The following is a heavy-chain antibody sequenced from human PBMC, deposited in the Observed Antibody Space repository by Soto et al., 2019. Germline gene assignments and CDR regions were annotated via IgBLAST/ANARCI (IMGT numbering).Heavy chain of an antibody. J-gene: IGHJ4*02. V-gene: IGHV4-31*03. CDR1: GGSISSGGYY. CDR3: ARSRAGTVTDY. Sequence: PSETLSLTCTVSGGSISSGGYYWSWIRQHPGKGLEWIGYIYYSGSTYYNPSLKSRVTISVDTSKNQFSLKLSSVTAADTAVYYCARSRAGTVTDYWGQGTLVTVSS. D-gene: IGHD4-17*01. CDR2: IYYSGST.